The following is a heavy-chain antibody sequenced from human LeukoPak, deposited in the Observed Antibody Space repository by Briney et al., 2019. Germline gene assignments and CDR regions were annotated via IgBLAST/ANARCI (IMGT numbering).Heavy chain of an antibody. J-gene: IGHJ4*02. CDR2: IYYSGST. CDR1: GGSLSSSSYY. V-gene: IGHV4-61*01. D-gene: IGHD5-18*01. CDR3: ARLPLWVRGYSYGIGFDY. Sequence: SETLSLTCTVSGGSLSSSSYYWGWIRQPPGKGLEWIGHIYYSGSTNYNPSLKSRVTISVDTSKNQFSLKLSSVTAADTAVYYCARLPLWVRGYSYGIGFDYWGQGTLVTVSS.